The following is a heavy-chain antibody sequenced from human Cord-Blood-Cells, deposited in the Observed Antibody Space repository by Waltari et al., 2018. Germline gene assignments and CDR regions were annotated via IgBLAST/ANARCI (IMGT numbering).Heavy chain of an antibody. CDR1: GGSISSSSYY. Sequence: QLQLQESGPGLVKPSETLSLTCTVSGGSISSSSYYWGWIRQPPGKGLEWIGSIYYSGSTYYNPSLKSRVTISVDTSKNQFSLKLSSVTAADTAVYYCARQPAPGFLEWLGDPTPDYWGQGTLVTVSS. J-gene: IGHJ4*02. V-gene: IGHV4-39*01. CDR2: IYYSGST. CDR3: ARQPAPGFLEWLGDPTPDY. D-gene: IGHD3-3*01.